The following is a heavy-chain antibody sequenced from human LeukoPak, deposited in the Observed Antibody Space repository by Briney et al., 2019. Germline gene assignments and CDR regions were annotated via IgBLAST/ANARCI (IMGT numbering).Heavy chain of an antibody. J-gene: IGHJ4*02. CDR3: ARDEVTSEGGLES. CDR2: IYSGGLT. Sequence: GGSLRLSCAASGFAVNTKFMHWLRQAPGKGLEWISVIYSGGLTYYADSVEGRFTISRDNSKNTLYLHMNSLRAEDTAVYYCARDEVTSEGGLESWGQGTLVIISS. V-gene: IGHV3-53*01. CDR1: GFAVNTKF. D-gene: IGHD4-11*01.